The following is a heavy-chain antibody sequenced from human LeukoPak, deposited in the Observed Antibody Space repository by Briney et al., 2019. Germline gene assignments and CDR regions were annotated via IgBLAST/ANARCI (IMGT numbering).Heavy chain of an antibody. CDR3: SRYVDIPLDY. D-gene: IGHD5-12*01. CDR1: GFTFSGSS. V-gene: IGHV3-73*01. CDR2: ITKKDNTYAT. Sequence: GGSLRLSCAASGFTFSGSSIHWARQASGKGLEWVGRITKKDNTYATAYAASVAGRFTISRDDSQNTAYLQMNSLKSEDAAVYYCSRYVDIPLDYWGQGALVTVSS. J-gene: IGHJ4*02.